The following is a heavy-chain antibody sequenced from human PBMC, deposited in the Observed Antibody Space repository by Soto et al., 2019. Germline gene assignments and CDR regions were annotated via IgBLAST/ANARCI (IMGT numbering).Heavy chain of an antibody. J-gene: IGHJ4*02. V-gene: IGHV1-18*01. D-gene: IGHD6-19*01. Sequence: GASVKVSCKASGYTFTSYGISWVRQAPGQGLEWMGWISAYNGNTNYAQKLQGRVTMTTDTSTSTAYMELRSLRSDDTAVYYCARALYSSGWYVWYFDYWGQGTLVTVSS. CDR1: GYTFTSYG. CDR2: ISAYNGNT. CDR3: ARALYSSGWYVWYFDY.